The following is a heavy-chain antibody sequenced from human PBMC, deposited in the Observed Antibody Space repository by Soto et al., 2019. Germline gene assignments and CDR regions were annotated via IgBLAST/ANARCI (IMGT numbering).Heavy chain of an antibody. CDR2: ISGSGFKK. Sequence: GALRLSCAASGFIFENFGMSWVRQAPGRGLEWISSISGSGFKKYYADSVKGRFTISRDNSKSTVYLELNNLSAEDTAVYHCAKNQGVELVPLATVDWFDPWGQGSVVTVSS. CDR1: GFIFENFG. V-gene: IGHV3-23*01. D-gene: IGHD1-26*01. J-gene: IGHJ5*02. CDR3: AKNQGVELVPLATVDWFDP.